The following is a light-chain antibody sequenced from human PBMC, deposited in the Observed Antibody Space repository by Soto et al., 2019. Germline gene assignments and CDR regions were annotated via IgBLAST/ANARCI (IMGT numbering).Light chain of an antibody. CDR1: QSVSDMY. CDR2: AS. Sequence: EIVLTQSPGTLSLSPGERATLSCRASQSVSDMYLAWYQHKPGQAPRLLIYASNKATGIPDRFSGSGAGTDSTLTINRLEPEDFAGYYCQHYGTSALFGPGTKVEIK. CDR3: QHYGTSAL. V-gene: IGKV3-20*01. J-gene: IGKJ3*01.